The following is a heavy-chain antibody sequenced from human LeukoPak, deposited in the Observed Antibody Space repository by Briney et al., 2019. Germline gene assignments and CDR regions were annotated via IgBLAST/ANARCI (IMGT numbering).Heavy chain of an antibody. V-gene: IGHV4-59*01. J-gene: IGHJ4*02. CDR1: GGSISSYY. CDR2: IYYSGST. CDR3: ARGGRSYSYYYDSSGYYPFDY. D-gene: IGHD3-22*01. Sequence: PSETLSLTCTVSGGSISSYYWSWSRQPPGKGLEWIGYIYYSGSTNYNPSLKSRVTISVDTSKNQFSLKLSSVTAADTAVYYCARGGRSYSYYYDSSGYYPFDYWGQGTLVTVSS.